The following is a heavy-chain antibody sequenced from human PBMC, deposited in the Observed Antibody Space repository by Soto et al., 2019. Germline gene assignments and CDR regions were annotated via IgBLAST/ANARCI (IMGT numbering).Heavy chain of an antibody. CDR3: ARRVDYGGNSEPFDP. Sequence: EVQLVQSGAEVKKPGESLKISCKGSGYSFTSYWIGWVRQMPGQGLEWMGSIYPGDSDIRYSPSFQGQVTISADNSISTAYLQRSSLKASDTAMYYCARRVDYGGNSEPFDPWGQGTLVTVSS. D-gene: IGHD4-17*01. V-gene: IGHV5-51*01. CDR2: IYPGDSDI. CDR1: GYSFTSYW. J-gene: IGHJ5*02.